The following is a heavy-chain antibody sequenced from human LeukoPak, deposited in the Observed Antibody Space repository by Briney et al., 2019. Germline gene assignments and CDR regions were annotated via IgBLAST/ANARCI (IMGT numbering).Heavy chain of an antibody. CDR2: IIPIFGTA. V-gene: IGHV1-69*13. Sequence: ASVKVSCKASGGTFSSYAISWVRQAPGQGLEWMGGIIPIFGTANYAQKFQGRVTITADESTSTAYMELSSLRSGDTAVYYCARFAVHRRLAVAGQFGLDYWGQGTLVTVSS. CDR1: GGTFSSYA. D-gene: IGHD6-19*01. J-gene: IGHJ4*02. CDR3: ARFAVHRRLAVAGQFGLDY.